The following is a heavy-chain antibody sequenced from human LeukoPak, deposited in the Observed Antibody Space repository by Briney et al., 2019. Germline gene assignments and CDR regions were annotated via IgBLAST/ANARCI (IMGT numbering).Heavy chain of an antibody. Sequence: GGSLRLSCAASGFTFSTYWMKWVRQAPGKGLEWVASIKEDGSDKYYVDSVKGRFSISRDNAKNSLYLQMNRRRTEDTAVYYCAKGGHYNFDYWGQGTLVTVSS. CDR3: AKGGHYNFDY. CDR1: GFTFSTYW. CDR2: IKEDGSDK. V-gene: IGHV3-7*01. D-gene: IGHD4-11*01. J-gene: IGHJ4*02.